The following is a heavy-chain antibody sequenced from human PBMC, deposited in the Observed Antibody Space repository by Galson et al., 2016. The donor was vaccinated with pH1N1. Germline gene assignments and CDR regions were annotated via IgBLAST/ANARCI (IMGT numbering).Heavy chain of an antibody. D-gene: IGHD1-26*01. CDR3: ARERYSGAFYDAFDI. CDR2: ISGDSYTK. Sequence: SLRLSCAGSGFTFSRHSINWVRQAPGKGLEWVSYISGDSYTKYYADSLKDRLSISRDNVKNSVYLQIDSLRAEDTAVYYCARERYSGAFYDAFDIWGQGTMVSVSS. V-gene: IGHV3-48*01. J-gene: IGHJ3*02. CDR1: GFTFSRHS.